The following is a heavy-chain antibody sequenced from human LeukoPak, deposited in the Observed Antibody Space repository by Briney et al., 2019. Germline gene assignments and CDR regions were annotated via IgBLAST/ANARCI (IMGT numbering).Heavy chain of an antibody. CDR1: GFTLSSYG. D-gene: IGHD3-10*01. CDR2: IWYDGSNK. Sequence: PGGSLRLSCAASGFTLSSYGMHWVRQAPGKGLEWVAVIWYDGSNKYYADSVKGRFTISRDNSKNTLFLQMNSLRAEDTAVYYCAGSRFGEFGEFDSWGQGTLVTVSS. V-gene: IGHV3-33*08. J-gene: IGHJ4*02. CDR3: AGSRFGEFGEFDS.